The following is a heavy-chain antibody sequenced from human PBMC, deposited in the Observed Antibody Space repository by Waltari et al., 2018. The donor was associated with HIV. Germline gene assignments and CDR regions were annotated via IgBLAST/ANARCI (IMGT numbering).Heavy chain of an antibody. D-gene: IGHD2-2*01. CDR2: MNPNSGNT. J-gene: IGHJ6*02. CDR1: GYTFSTYD. Sequence: QVQLVQSGAEVKKPGAYVKVSCKASGYTFSTYDINWVRQATGQGLEWMGWMNPNSGNTGYAQKFQGRVNMTRNSSIRTAYMELSSLRSDDTAVYYCSRGLHCTATSCLLYHGMDVWGQGTAVSVSS. V-gene: IGHV1-8*01. CDR3: SRGLHCTATSCLLYHGMDV.